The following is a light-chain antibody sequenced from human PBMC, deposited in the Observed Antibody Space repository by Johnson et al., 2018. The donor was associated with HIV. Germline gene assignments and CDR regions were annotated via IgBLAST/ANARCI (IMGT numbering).Light chain of an antibody. CDR1: SSNIANIY. CDR2: DNN. J-gene: IGLJ1*01. CDR3: GTWDSSLSAYV. Sequence: QSVLTQPPSVSAAPGQKVTISCSGSSSNIANIYVSWYQQLPGTAPKLLIYDNNNRPSGIPDRFSGSKSGTSATLGITGLQTGVEADYYCGTWDSSLSAYVFGTGTKVTVL. V-gene: IGLV1-51*01.